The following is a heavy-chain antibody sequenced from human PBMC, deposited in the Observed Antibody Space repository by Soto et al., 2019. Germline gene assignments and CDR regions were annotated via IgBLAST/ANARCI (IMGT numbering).Heavy chain of an antibody. V-gene: IGHV4-59*01. Sequence: PSETLSLTCTVSGGSISGYYWSWIRQPPGKGLEWIGYIYYSGSTNYNPSLKSRVTISVDTSKNQFSLKLSSVTAADTALYYCARDGEGPGSYYLDAFDIWGQGTMVTVSS. J-gene: IGHJ3*02. CDR2: IYYSGST. CDR3: ARDGEGPGSYYLDAFDI. CDR1: GGSISGYY. D-gene: IGHD3-10*01.